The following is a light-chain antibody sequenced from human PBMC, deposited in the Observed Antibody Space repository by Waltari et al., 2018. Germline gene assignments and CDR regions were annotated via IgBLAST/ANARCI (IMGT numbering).Light chain of an antibody. J-gene: IGLJ1*01. CDR3: DSYTSTSSLPYV. CDR2: EVN. CDR1: SRDVGGYKH. V-gene: IGLV2-14*01. Sequence: QSALTQPASVSGSPGQSITLSCLGTSRDVGGYKHVSWYQHYPGKAPKLIIYEVNNRPSGVSNRFSGSKSGNTASLTISGLQPEDEAAYFCDSYTSTSSLPYVFGTGTKVTVL.